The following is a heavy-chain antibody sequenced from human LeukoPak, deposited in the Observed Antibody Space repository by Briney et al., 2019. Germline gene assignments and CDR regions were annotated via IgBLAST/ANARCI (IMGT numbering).Heavy chain of an antibody. CDR1: GFTFSRYG. V-gene: IGHV3-30*18. D-gene: IGHD2-21*01. J-gene: IGHJ3*02. CDR3: AKGEPWHIVGGDI. CDR2: ISYDGSNK. Sequence: GGSLRLSCAASGFTFSRYGMHWVRQAPGKGLEWVAVISYDGSNKYYADSVKGRFTISRDNSKNTLYLQMNSLRAEDTAVYYCAKGEPWHIVGGDIWGQGTMVTISS.